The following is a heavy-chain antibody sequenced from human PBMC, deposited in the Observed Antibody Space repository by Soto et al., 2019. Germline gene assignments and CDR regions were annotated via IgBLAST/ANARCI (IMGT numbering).Heavy chain of an antibody. J-gene: IGHJ4*02. CDR2: TVAISEST. CDR3: ARVAGYGSGSRHFDN. CDR1: GYTFSTYG. V-gene: IGHV1-18*01. Sequence: QDQLVQSETEVAEPGASVRLSCKTSGYTFSTYGLSWVRQAPGQGLEWMGWTVAISESTIYAQKFQGRVTVTTDRSTHTGYLELSRLTSDDTALYYCARVAGYGSGSRHFDNWGQGTLVTVSS. D-gene: IGHD3-10*01.